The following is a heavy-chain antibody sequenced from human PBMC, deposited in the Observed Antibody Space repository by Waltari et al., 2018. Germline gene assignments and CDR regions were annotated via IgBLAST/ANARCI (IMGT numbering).Heavy chain of an antibody. CDR3: ARASDASYPFDY. Sequence: QLQESCAPLLESSQTMPLPCSVFAGSVNSRGYYWSWVRQRPGGGLEWIVYIYYNGTTNYNPSLESRVTISVGTSKNQFSLRLSSVTAADTAVYYCARASDASYPFDYWGQGTLVTVSS. J-gene: IGHJ4*02. V-gene: IGHV4-31*03. CDR1: AGSVNSRGYY. D-gene: IGHD1-26*01. CDR2: IYYNGTT.